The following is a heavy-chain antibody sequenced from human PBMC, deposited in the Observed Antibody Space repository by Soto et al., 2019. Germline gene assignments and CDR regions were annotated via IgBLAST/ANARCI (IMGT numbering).Heavy chain of an antibody. CDR3: ARGPRKSFCTTSNCYALYPDS. CDR2: IYSSGST. Sequence: SETLSLTCTVSGGSISSYYWSWIRQPPGKGLEWIGYIYSSGSTNYNPSLKSRVTISLDTSKNQFSVTLTSVTAADTAVYYCARGPRKSFCTTSNCYALYPDSWGQGTLVTVSS. CDR1: GGSISSYY. J-gene: IGHJ4*02. D-gene: IGHD2-2*01. V-gene: IGHV4-59*01.